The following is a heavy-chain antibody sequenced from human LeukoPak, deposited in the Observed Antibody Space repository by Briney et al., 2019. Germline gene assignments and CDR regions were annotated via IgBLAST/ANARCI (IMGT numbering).Heavy chain of an antibody. V-gene: IGHV1-18*01. Sequence: ASVKVSCKASGYTFTSYGISWVRQAPGQGLEWMGWISAYNGNTSYAQKLQGRVTMTTDTSTSTAYMELRSLRSDDTAVYYCASSVLLWFGGLPDAFDIWGQGTMVTVSS. CDR2: ISAYNGNT. J-gene: IGHJ3*02. D-gene: IGHD3-10*01. CDR3: ASSVLLWFGGLPDAFDI. CDR1: GYTFTSYG.